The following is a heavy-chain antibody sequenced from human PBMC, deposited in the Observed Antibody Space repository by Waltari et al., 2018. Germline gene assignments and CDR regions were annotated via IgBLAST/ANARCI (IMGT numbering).Heavy chain of an antibody. V-gene: IGHV3-9*01. D-gene: IGHD3-22*01. CDR1: GFPFDVYA. Sequence: EVQLVESGGGLVHPGRSLRLSCAASGFPFDVYAIPWVTPAPGKGLEWVAGINWNSDSIGYGDSVKGRFTISRDNARNPLYLQMNSLTTEDTAVYYCLKKNDEVYDRNGLVYDAFDVWGQGTMVTVST. CDR3: LKKNDEVYDRNGLVYDAFDV. J-gene: IGHJ3*01. CDR2: INWNSDSI.